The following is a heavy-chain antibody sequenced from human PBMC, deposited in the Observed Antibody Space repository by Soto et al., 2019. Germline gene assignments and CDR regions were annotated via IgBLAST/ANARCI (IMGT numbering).Heavy chain of an antibody. Sequence: EVQLVESGGGVVRPGGSLRLSCAASGFTFDDYVMSWVRQAPGKGLEWVAGMNWNGGSTGYADSVKGRFTISRDNAKHSLYLQMYSLRAEDTALYCCARLYGSWSTRRVRIAYLGQGTLVTVSS. J-gene: IGHJ4*02. D-gene: IGHD3-10*01. V-gene: IGHV3-20*04. CDR1: GFTFDDYV. CDR2: MNWNGGST. CDR3: ARLYGSWSTRRVRIAY.